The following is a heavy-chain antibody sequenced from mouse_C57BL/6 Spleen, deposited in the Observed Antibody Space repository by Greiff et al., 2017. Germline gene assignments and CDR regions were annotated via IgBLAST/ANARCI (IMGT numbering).Heavy chain of an antibody. CDR3: TSFAGYYWFAY. Sequence: QVQLQQSGAELVRPGASVTLSCKASGYTFTDYEMHWVKQTPVHGLEWIGAIDPETGGTAYNQKFKGKAILTADKSSSTAYMELRSLTSEDAAVYYCTSFAGYYWFAYWGQGTLVTVSA. CDR2: IDPETGGT. J-gene: IGHJ3*01. D-gene: IGHD2-3*01. CDR1: GYTFTDYE. V-gene: IGHV1-15*01.